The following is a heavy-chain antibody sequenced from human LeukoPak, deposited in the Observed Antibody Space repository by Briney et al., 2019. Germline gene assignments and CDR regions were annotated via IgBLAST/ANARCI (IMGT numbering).Heavy chain of an antibody. J-gene: IGHJ3*02. CDR2: INHSGST. CDR1: GGSFSGYY. D-gene: IGHD1-26*01. V-gene: IGHV4-34*01. CDR3: ARVYIVGGTRDAFDI. Sequence: SETLSLTCAVYGGSFSGYYWSWIRQPPGKGLEWIGEINHSGSTNYNPSLKSRVTISVDTSKNQFSLKLSSVTAADTAVYYCARVYIVGGTRDAFDIWGQGTMVTVSS.